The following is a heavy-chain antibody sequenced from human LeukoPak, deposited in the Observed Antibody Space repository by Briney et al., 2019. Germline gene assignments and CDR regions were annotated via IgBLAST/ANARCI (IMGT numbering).Heavy chain of an antibody. J-gene: IGHJ4*02. Sequence: PSETLSLTCTVSGGSISSCYWSWIRQPAGKGLEWIGRIYSTGSTNYNPSLKSRVTMSVDTSKNQFSLRLRSVTAADTAVYYCARQIASAGTAGSDFWGQGALVTVSS. CDR3: ARQIASAGTAGSDF. CDR1: GGSISSCY. D-gene: IGHD6-13*01. V-gene: IGHV4-4*07. CDR2: IYSTGST.